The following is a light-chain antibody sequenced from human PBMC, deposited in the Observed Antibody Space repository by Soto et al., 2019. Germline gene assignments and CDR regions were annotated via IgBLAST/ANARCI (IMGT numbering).Light chain of an antibody. CDR3: QQYNYWPIT. Sequence: EVVMTQPPATLSVSPGERVTLSRRSSQSVADNLAWFQQKPGQGPRLLIYGASTRATGIPARSSGSGSETDFTLTVSSLRSEDSAVYYCQQYNYWPITFGQGTRLEI. CDR1: QSVADN. V-gene: IGKV3-15*01. J-gene: IGKJ5*01. CDR2: GAS.